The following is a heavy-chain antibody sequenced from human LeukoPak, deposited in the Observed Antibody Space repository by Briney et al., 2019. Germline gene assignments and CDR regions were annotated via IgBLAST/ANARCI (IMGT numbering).Heavy chain of an antibody. Sequence: SETLSLTCAVYGGTFSGYYWSWIRQPPGKRLEWVGESNDSGGTNYNPSLKSRVTISADKSKNQVSLKLTSVTAADTAVYYCARLSVIVGAALEYYYYYMDVWGKGTRVTVSS. CDR2: SNDSGGT. D-gene: IGHD1-26*01. V-gene: IGHV4-34*01. J-gene: IGHJ6*03. CDR1: GGTFSGYY. CDR3: ARLSVIVGAALEYYYYYMDV.